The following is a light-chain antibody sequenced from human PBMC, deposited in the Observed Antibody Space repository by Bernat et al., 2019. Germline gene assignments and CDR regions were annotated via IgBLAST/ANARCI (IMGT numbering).Light chain of an antibody. CDR2: DVS. CDR1: SSDVGAYNY. Sequence: QSALTQPASVSGSPGQSITLSCTGTSSDVGAYNYVSWYQQHPGRAPKLMIFDVSNRPSGVSDRLSGSKSGNTASLTISGLRPEDEADYYCSSVSPTSTPVVVGGGTKLTVL. J-gene: IGLJ3*02. CDR3: SSVSPTSTPVV. V-gene: IGLV2-14*03.